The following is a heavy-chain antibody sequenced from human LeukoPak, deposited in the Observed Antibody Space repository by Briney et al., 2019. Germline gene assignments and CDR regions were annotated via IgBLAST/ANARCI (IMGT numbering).Heavy chain of an antibody. V-gene: IGHV3-23*01. J-gene: IGHJ6*02. CDR2: ISGSGGST. Sequence: PGGSLRLSCAASGFTFSSYAMSWVRQALGKGLEWVSAISGSGGSTYYADSVKGRFTISRDNSKNTLYLQMNSLRAEDTAVYYCAAAPSPDVDTAMVYYYGMDVWGQGTTVTVSS. CDR3: AAAPSPDVDTAMVYYYGMDV. CDR1: GFTFSSYA. D-gene: IGHD5-18*01.